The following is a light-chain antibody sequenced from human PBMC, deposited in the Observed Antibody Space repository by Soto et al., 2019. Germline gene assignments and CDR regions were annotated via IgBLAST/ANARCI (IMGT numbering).Light chain of an antibody. CDR3: QQYYSTPVT. Sequence: DIVMTQSPDSLAVSLGERATIKCKSSQSVLYSSNNKNYLAWYQQKPGQPPKLLIYWASTRESGVPDRFSGSGSGTDFTLTISSLQAEDVAFYYCQQYYSTPVTFGPGTKVDLK. CDR2: WAS. V-gene: IGKV4-1*01. J-gene: IGKJ3*01. CDR1: QSVLYSSNNKNY.